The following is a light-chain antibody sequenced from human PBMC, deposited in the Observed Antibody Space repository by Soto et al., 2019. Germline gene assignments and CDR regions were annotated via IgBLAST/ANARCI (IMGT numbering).Light chain of an antibody. CDR2: DVS. J-gene: IGLJ2*01. CDR1: RSDVGAYNY. V-gene: IGLV2-14*01. Sequence: QSVLTQPASVSGSPGQSITISCTGTRSDVGAYNYVSWYKQKPGKAPKLVIYDVSHRPSGVSDRFCGSKSGNAASLIISGLQAEDEADYYCFSYSTSRARIFGGGTKLTVL. CDR3: FSYSTSRARI.